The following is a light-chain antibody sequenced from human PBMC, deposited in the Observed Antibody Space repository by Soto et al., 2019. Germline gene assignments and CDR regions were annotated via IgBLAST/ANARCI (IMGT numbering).Light chain of an antibody. CDR2: DAT. CDR3: QQCDTSPWT. CDR1: QTVITY. J-gene: IGKJ1*01. V-gene: IGKV3-11*01. Sequence: EFVLTQSPATLSLSPGERATLSCRASQTVITYLAWYQQKPGQAPRLLIFDATKRVTGIPARFSGSGSGTDFTLAISRLEPGDSAVYFCQQCDTSPWTFGQGTKVEIK.